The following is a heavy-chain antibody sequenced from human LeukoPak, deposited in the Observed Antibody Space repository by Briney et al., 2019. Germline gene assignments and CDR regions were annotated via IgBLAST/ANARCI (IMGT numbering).Heavy chain of an antibody. J-gene: IGHJ4*02. V-gene: IGHV4-34*01. CDR2: INHSGST. D-gene: IGHD2-2*01. Sequence: PSETLSLTCAVYGGSFSGYYWSWIRQPPGKGLEWIGEINHSGSTNYNPSLKSRVTISVDTSKKQFSLKLSSVTAADTAVYYCARGSPYCSSTSCPFVDYWGQGTLVTVSS. CDR1: GGSFSGYY. CDR3: ARGSPYCSSTSCPFVDY.